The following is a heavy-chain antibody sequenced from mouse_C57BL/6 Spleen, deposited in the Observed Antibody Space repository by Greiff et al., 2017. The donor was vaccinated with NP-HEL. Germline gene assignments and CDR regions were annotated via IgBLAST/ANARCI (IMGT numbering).Heavy chain of an antibody. CDR3: ARENYYGSSPPYYFDY. D-gene: IGHD1-1*01. CDR2: IYPGDGDT. J-gene: IGHJ2*01. CDR1: GYAFSSSW. V-gene: IGHV1-82*01. Sequence: VQLQQSGPELVKPGASVKISCKASGYAFSSSWMNWVKQRPGKGLEWIGRIYPGDGDTNYNGKFKGKATLTADKSSSTAYMQLSSLTSEDSAVYFCARENYYGSSPPYYFDYWGQGTTLTVSS.